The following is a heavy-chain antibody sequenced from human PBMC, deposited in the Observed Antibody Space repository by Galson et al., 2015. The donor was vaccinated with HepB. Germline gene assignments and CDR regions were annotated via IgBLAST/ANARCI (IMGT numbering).Heavy chain of an antibody. CDR3: ARTGTRYFDS. CDR2: ISRDNTYI. V-gene: IGHV3-21*01. CDR1: GFTFSSYS. Sequence: SLRLSCAASGFTFSSYSMNWVRQAPGKGLEWVSSISRDNTYIHYTDSVKGRFTISRGSAQNSLFLQMNSLRAEDTAVYYCARTGTRYFDSWGQGALVTVSS. D-gene: IGHD1-1*01. J-gene: IGHJ4*02.